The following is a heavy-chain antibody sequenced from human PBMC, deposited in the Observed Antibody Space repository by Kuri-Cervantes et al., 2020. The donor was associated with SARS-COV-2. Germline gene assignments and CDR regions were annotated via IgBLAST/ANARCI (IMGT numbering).Heavy chain of an antibody. CDR1: GGSISSYY. D-gene: IGHD3-22*01. V-gene: IGHV4-59*12. J-gene: IGHJ6*03. CDR3: ARSGYYSRGVTYYYMDV. CDR2: IYYSGST. Sequence: SETLSLTCTVSGGSISSYYWSWIRQPPGQGLEWLGYIYYSGSTKYNPSLESRVTISLDTSRNQLSLKLSSVTAADSAVYYCARSGYYSRGVTYYYMDVWDKGTTVTVSS.